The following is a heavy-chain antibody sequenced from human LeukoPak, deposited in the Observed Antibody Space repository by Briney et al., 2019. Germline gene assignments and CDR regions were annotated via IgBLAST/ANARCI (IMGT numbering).Heavy chain of an antibody. D-gene: IGHD4-17*01. Sequence: PSETLSLTCAVYGGPFSGYYWSWIRQPPAKGLEWIGEINQRGSTNYNPSPKSRVTISVDTSKNQFSLKLSSVTAADTAVYYCARVAVTTIYYYYYGMDVWGQGTTVTVSS. J-gene: IGHJ6*02. V-gene: IGHV4-34*01. CDR2: INQRGST. CDR3: ARVAVTTIYYYYYGMDV. CDR1: GGPFSGYY.